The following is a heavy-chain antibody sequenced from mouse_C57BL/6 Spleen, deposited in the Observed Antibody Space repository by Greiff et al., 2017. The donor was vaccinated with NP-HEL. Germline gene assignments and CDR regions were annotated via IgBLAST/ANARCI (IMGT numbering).Heavy chain of an antibody. V-gene: IGHV1-22*01. J-gene: IGHJ4*01. CDR1: GYTFTDYN. D-gene: IGHD1-1*01. CDR2: INPNNGGT. Sequence: EVQLQQSGPELVKPGASVKMSCKASGYTFTDYNMHWVKQSHGKSLEWIGYINPNNGGTSYNQKFKGKATLTVNKSSSTAYMELRSLTSEDSAVYYCARSPLHYYGSSYPDYYAMDYWGQGTSVTVSS. CDR3: ARSPLHYYGSSYPDYYAMDY.